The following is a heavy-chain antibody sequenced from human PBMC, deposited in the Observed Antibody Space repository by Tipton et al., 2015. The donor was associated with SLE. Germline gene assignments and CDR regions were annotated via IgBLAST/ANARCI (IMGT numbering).Heavy chain of an antibody. V-gene: IGHV4-61*01. Sequence: GLVKPSQTLSLTCAISGDSVSSNSAAWSWIRQPPGKGLEWIGYIYYSGSTNYNPSLKSRVTISVDTSKNQFSLKLNSVTAADTAVYYCARGFKAVAGTGEAFDIWGQGTMVTVSS. CDR1: GDSVSSNSAA. D-gene: IGHD6-19*01. J-gene: IGHJ3*02. CDR2: IYYSGST. CDR3: ARGFKAVAGTGEAFDI.